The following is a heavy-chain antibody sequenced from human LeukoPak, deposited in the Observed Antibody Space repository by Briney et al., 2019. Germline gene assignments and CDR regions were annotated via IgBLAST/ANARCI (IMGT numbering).Heavy chain of an antibody. CDR3: ARKEGGQLVNTRRWFDP. J-gene: IGHJ5*02. D-gene: IGHD6-13*01. Sequence: PSETLSLTCAVYGGSFSDYYWSWIRQSPGKGLVWIGEINHSGTTHYNPSLKSRVTISVDTSKNQFSLKLRSVTAADTAVYYCARKEGGQLVNTRRWFDPWGQGTLVTVSS. V-gene: IGHV4-34*01. CDR1: GGSFSDYY. CDR2: INHSGTT.